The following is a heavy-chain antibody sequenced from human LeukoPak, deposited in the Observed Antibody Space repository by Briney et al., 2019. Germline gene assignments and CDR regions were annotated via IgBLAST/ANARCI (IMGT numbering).Heavy chain of an antibody. CDR2: ISSSSSYI. Sequence: GGSLRLSGAASGFTFSSYSMNWVLQAPGKGLEWVSSISSSSSYIYYADSVKGRFTISRDNAKNSLYLQMNSLRAEDTAIYYCTRVGYIDEGIDYWGQGTLVTVSS. CDR3: TRVGYIDEGIDY. V-gene: IGHV3-21*06. J-gene: IGHJ4*02. D-gene: IGHD5-24*01. CDR1: GFTFSSYS.